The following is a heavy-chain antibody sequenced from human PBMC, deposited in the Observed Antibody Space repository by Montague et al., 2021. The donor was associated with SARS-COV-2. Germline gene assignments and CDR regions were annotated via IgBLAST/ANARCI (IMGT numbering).Heavy chain of an antibody. V-gene: IGHV3-48*03. CDR3: ARDGALYSSGWWGGDFDY. Sequence: SLSLSASGFTFSSYEMNWVRQAPGKGLEWVSYISSSGSTIYYADSVEGRFTISRDNAKNSLFLQMNSLRAEDTAVYYCARDGALYSSGWWGGDFDYWGQGTLVTVSS. CDR2: ISSSGSTI. CDR1: GFTFSSYE. J-gene: IGHJ4*02. D-gene: IGHD6-19*01.